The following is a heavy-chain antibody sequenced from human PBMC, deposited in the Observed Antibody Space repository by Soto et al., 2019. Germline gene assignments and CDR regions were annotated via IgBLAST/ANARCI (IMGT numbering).Heavy chain of an antibody. CDR2: IYRSGSS. D-gene: IGHD2-2*01. CDR3: VRGLGYCSTTTCSEDLFDP. J-gene: IGHJ5*02. V-gene: IGHV4-30-2*06. Sequence: SATLSLTCAVCGDSISSGANSWSWVRQSPWKCLEWIGYIYRSGSSFFNPSLRSRLTMSVDTSKNQLSLRLSSVTAADTALYCCVRGLGYCSTTTCSEDLFDPWGPGSLVTVSS. CDR1: GDSISSGANS.